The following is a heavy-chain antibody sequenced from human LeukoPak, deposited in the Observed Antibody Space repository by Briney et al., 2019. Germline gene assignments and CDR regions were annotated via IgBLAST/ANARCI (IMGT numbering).Heavy chain of an antibody. CDR1: GFTFSSNG. Sequence: GGSLRLSCAASGFTFSSNGMHWVRQAPGKGLEWVADVWYDGSSKYYADSVRGRFTISRDNSKNTLYLQMNSLRAGDTAVYYCAKDGIRKETDFWGQGTLVTVSS. CDR2: VWYDGSSK. CDR3: AKDGIRKETDF. J-gene: IGHJ4*02. V-gene: IGHV3-33*06. D-gene: IGHD2-21*01.